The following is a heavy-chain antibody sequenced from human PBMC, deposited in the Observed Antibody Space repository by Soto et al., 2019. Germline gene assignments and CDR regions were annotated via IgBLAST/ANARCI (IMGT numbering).Heavy chain of an antibody. V-gene: IGHV1-58*01. CDR3: AADGAVAGTSY. D-gene: IGHD6-19*01. Sequence: SVKVSCKASGFTFTRSAVQWVRQARGQRLEWIGWIVVGSGNTNYAQKFQERVTITRDMSTSTAYMELSSLRSEDTAVYYCAADGAVAGTSYWGQGTLVTVSS. J-gene: IGHJ4*02. CDR1: GFTFTRSA. CDR2: IVVGSGNT.